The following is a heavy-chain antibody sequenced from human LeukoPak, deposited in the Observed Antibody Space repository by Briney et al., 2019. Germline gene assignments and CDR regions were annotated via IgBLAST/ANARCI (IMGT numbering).Heavy chain of an antibody. CDR3: ARHAIDSSGYYLHYFDY. D-gene: IGHD3-22*01. Sequence: PSETLSLTCTVSGGSISSSSHSWAWIRQPPGKTLEWTGSIYYTGRTYYNPSLNSRVTMSVDTSRNQFSLKLSSVTAADTAVYYCARHAIDSSGYYLHYFDYWGQGTLVTVSS. CDR2: IYYTGRT. CDR1: GGSISSSSHS. V-gene: IGHV4-39*01. J-gene: IGHJ4*02.